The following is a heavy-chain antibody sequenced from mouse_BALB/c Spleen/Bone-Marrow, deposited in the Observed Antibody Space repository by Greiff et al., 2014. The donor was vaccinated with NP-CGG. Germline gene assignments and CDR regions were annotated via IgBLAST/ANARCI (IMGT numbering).Heavy chain of an antibody. V-gene: IGHV5-6-5*01. CDR1: GFTFSSYA. Sequence: EVHLVESGGGLVKPGGSLKLSCAASGFTFSSYAMSWVRQTPEKRLEWVASISSGGSTFYPDSVKGRFTISRENARNILYLQMSSLRSEDTAMYYCVYGNYSYYYAMDFWGQGTSVTVSS. CDR3: VYGNYSYYYAMDF. J-gene: IGHJ4*01. D-gene: IGHD2-1*01. CDR2: ISSGGST.